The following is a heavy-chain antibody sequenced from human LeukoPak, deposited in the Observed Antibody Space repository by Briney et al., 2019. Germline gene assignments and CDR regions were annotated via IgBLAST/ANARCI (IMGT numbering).Heavy chain of an antibody. Sequence: SETLSLTCTVSGVSISSNYYYWGWIRQPPGKGLEWIGSIYYSGHTYYNPSLKSRVTISVDTSNNQFSLKLGSVTAADTAIYYCASEYCSGDSCEGGHFDYWGQGTLVTVSS. J-gene: IGHJ4*02. CDR3: ASEYCSGDSCEGGHFDY. V-gene: IGHV4-39*07. D-gene: IGHD2-15*01. CDR2: IYYSGHT. CDR1: GVSISSNYYY.